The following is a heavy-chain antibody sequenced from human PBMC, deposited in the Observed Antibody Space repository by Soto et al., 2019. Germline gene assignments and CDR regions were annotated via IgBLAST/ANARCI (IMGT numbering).Heavy chain of an antibody. Sequence: QAQLVQSGPEVRRPGASVKVSCKASGYIFTGFHMHWVRQAPGQGLEWMGWINPNNGGTKSAQKFQGRVTMTTDSSITTAYMELNSLRSDDTAVYYCARGRFDGDDNFFDPWGQGTLVTVTS. CDR3: ARGRFDGDDNFFDP. D-gene: IGHD4-17*01. CDR2: INPNNGGT. J-gene: IGHJ5*02. V-gene: IGHV1-2*02. CDR1: GYIFTGFH.